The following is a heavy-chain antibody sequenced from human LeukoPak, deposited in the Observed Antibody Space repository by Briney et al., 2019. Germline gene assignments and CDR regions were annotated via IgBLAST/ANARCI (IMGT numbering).Heavy chain of an antibody. Sequence: PSETLSLTCAVSGASISGSSYYWGWIRQPPGKGLEWIGITYNTGRNHYNPSLKSRVTISVETSKNQFTLKLNSVTAADTAVYYCGRGIMGEFDYWGQGTLVTVSS. CDR3: GRGIMGEFDY. J-gene: IGHJ4*02. CDR2: TYNTGRN. CDR1: GASISGSSYY. V-gene: IGHV4-39*01. D-gene: IGHD1-26*01.